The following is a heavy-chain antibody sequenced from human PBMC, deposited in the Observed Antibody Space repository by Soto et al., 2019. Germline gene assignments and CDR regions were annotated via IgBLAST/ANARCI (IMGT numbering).Heavy chain of an antibody. CDR2: IYYSGST. V-gene: IGHV4-39*01. CDR3: ARQVLDIVLMVYARRFDP. J-gene: IGHJ5*02. D-gene: IGHD2-8*01. CDR1: GGSISSSSYY. Sequence: PSETLSLTCTVSGGSISSSSYYWGWIRQPPGKGLEWIGSIYYSGSTYYNPSLKSRVTISVDTSKNQFSLKLSSVTAADTAVYYCARQVLDIVLMVYARRFDPWGQGTLVTVSS.